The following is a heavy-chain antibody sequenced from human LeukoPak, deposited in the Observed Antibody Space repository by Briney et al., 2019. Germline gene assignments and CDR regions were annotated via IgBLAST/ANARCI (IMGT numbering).Heavy chain of an antibody. CDR2: IYPGDSAT. J-gene: IGHJ3*02. D-gene: IGHD2-21*02. CDR1: GYSFTSYW. V-gene: IGHV5-51*01. CDR3: ARPHATVKGDAFDI. Sequence: GESLKISCKGSGYSFTSYWIGWVRQMPGKGLEWMGIIYPGDSATRYSPSFQGQVTISADKSISTAYLQWNSLKAADTAMYYCARPHATVKGDAFDIWGQGTMVTVSS.